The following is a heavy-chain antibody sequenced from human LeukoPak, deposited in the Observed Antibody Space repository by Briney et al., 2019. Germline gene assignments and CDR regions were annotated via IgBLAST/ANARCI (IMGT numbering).Heavy chain of an antibody. D-gene: IGHD3-16*01. V-gene: IGHV4-59*01. CDR2: IYYSGST. Sequence: SETLSLTCTVSGGSISSYYWSWIRQPPGKGLEWIGYIYYSGSTNYNPSLKSRVTISVDTSKNQFSLKLSSVTAADTAVYYCAREGGKLYDAFDIWGQGTMVTVSS. J-gene: IGHJ3*02. CDR1: GGSISSYY. CDR3: AREGGKLYDAFDI.